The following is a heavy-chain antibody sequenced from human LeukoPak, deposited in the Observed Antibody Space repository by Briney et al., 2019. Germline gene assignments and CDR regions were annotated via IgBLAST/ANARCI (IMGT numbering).Heavy chain of an antibody. CDR1: GFTFISSA. CDR3: AKGTLRGTAAAIDY. J-gene: IGHJ4*02. V-gene: IGHV3-30*04. D-gene: IGHD2-2*01. CDR2: ISYDGRNK. Sequence: GGSLRLSCAASGFTFISSAMHWVRQAPGKGLEWVAVISYDGRNKHYPDSVKGRFTISRDISTDTLWLQMDSLRTEDTAVYYCAKGTLRGTAAAIDYWGQGTLVTVSS.